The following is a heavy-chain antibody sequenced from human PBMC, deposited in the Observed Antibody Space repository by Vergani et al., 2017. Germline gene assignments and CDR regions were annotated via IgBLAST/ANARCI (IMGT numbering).Heavy chain of an antibody. CDR2: IYYSGST. CDR1: GGSISSGGYY. Sequence: QVQLQESGPGLVKPSQTLSLTCTVSGGSISSGGYYWSWIRQHPGKGLEWIGYIYYSGSTYYNPSLKSRVTISVDTSKNQFSRKLSAVTAADTAVYDCAIVGLTLSRYCSSTSCYRAENYYYGMDVWGQGTTVTVS. V-gene: IGHV4-31*03. D-gene: IGHD2-2*01. CDR3: AIVGLTLSRYCSSTSCYRAENYYYGMDV. J-gene: IGHJ6*02.